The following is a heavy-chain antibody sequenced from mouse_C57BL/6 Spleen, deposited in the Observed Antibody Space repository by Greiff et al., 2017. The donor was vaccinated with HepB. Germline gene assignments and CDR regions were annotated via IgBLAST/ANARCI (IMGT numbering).Heavy chain of an antibody. V-gene: IGHV1-80*01. Sequence: VQLQQSGAELVKPGASVKISCKASGYAFSSYWMNWVKQRPGKGLEWIGQIYPGDGDTNYKGKFKGKATLTADKSSSTAYMQLSSLTSEDSAVYFCARSKGWVVARGAYLDYSGQGTTRTVSS. CDR3: ARSKGWVVARGAYLDY. D-gene: IGHD1-1*01. CDR1: GYAFSSYW. CDR2: IYPGDGDT. J-gene: IGHJ2*01.